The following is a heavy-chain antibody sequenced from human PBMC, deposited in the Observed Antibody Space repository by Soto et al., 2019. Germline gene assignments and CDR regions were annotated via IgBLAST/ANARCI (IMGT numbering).Heavy chain of an antibody. CDR2: ISAYNGNT. D-gene: IGHD3-10*01. J-gene: IGHJ1*01. CDR1: GYTFTSYG. Sequence: QVQLVQSGAEVKKPGASVKVSCKASGYTFTSYGISWVRQAPGQGLEWMGWISAYNGNTNYARKLQGRVTMTTDTSTRTAYMELRSLRSDDTAVYYCARDVLLWFGELPPLQHWGQGTLVTVSS. V-gene: IGHV1-18*01. CDR3: ARDVLLWFGELPPLQH.